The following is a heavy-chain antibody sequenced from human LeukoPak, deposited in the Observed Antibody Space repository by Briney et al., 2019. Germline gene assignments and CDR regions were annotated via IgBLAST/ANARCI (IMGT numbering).Heavy chain of an antibody. Sequence: QSGGSLRLSCAASGFTFSSYAMSWVRQAPGKGLAWVSTISGGSGSTYCADSVKGRFTISRDNSKNTLYLQMNSLRDENTAVYYCAKHRFESGGYHSTDWGQGTLVTVSS. CDR2: ISGGSGST. V-gene: IGHV3-23*01. CDR3: AKHRFESGGYHSTD. J-gene: IGHJ4*02. D-gene: IGHD3-22*01. CDR1: GFTFSSYA.